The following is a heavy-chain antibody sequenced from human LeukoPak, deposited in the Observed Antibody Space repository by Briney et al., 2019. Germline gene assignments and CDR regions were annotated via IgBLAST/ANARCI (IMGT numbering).Heavy chain of an antibody. D-gene: IGHD3-10*01. V-gene: IGHV3-23*01. CDR3: AKSSSWVWRGSGSYHFDY. J-gene: IGHJ4*02. CDR2: ISGSGGST. Sequence: GGSLRLSCAASGFTFSSYAMSWVRQAPGKGLEWVSAISGSGGSTYYADSVKGRFTISRDNSKNTLYLQMNSLRAEDTAVYCCAKSSSWVWRGSGSYHFDYWGQGTLVTVSS. CDR1: GFTFSSYA.